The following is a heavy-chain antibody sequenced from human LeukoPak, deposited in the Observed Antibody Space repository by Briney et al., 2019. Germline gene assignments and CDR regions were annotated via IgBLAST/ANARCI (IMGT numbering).Heavy chain of an antibody. CDR3: AKRRTCSTTNCYGVDD. J-gene: IGHJ4*02. CDR2: INPGDSDT. V-gene: IGHV5-51*01. Sequence: GESLKISCKGSGYTFTSYWIGWVRQMPGKGLEWMGIINPGDSDTRYSPSFQGQVTISADKSISTAYLHWSSLKASDTAMYCCAKRRTCSTTNCYGVDDWGQGTLVTVSS. D-gene: IGHD2-2*01. CDR1: GYTFTSYW.